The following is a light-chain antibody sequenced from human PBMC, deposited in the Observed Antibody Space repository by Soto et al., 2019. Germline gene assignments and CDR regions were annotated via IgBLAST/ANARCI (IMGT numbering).Light chain of an antibody. CDR1: QSVRSNY. CDR3: QQYGSSPLT. V-gene: IGKV3-20*01. Sequence: ETVLTQSPGTLSLSPGERATLSCRASQSVRSNYLAWYQQKPGQAPRLLIYDASSRATGIPDRFSGIGSGTDFTLTISILEPQDFALYYCQQYGSSPLTFGGGTKVEIK. J-gene: IGKJ4*01. CDR2: DAS.